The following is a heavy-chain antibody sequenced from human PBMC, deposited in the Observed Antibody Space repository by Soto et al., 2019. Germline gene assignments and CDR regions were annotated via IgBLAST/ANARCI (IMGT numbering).Heavy chain of an antibody. V-gene: IGHV1-18*01. CDR1: GYSFTSYG. CDR2: ISAYNGNT. D-gene: IGHD3-3*01. J-gene: IGHJ6*03. Sequence: ASVKVSCKASGYSFTSYGISWVRQAPGQGLEWMGWISAYNGNTNYAQKLQGRVTMTTDTSTSTAYMELRSLRSDDTAVYYCASGDGFWSGYSDYMDVWGQGTTVTVSS. CDR3: ASGDGFWSGYSDYMDV.